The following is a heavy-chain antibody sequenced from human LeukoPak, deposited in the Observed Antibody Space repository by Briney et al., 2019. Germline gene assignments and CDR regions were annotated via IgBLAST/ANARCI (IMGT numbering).Heavy chain of an antibody. Sequence: GGSLRLSCEASGLNFNVYAMSWVRQAPGKGPEWVSAISGSGATTYYADSVKGRLTISRDNSKNTVFLQMNSLRAEDTAIYYCSGGVNSLHLDFDYWGQGTLVTVSS. CDR2: ISGSGATT. V-gene: IGHV3-23*01. CDR1: GLNFNVYA. D-gene: IGHD4-23*01. J-gene: IGHJ4*02. CDR3: SGGVNSLHLDFDY.